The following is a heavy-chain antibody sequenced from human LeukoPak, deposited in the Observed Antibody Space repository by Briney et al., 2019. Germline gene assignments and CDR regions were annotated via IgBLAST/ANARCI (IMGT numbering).Heavy chain of an antibody. J-gene: IGHJ4*02. CDR3: ARDLGGIAVAPDY. CDR2: INSDGSST. D-gene: IGHD6-19*01. CDR1: GFTFSSYW. Sequence: PGGSLRLSCAASGFTFSSYWMHWVRQAPGKGLVRVSRINSDGSSTSYADSVKGRFTISRDNAKNTLYLQMDSLRAEDTAVYYCARDLGGIAVAPDYWGQGTLVTVSS. V-gene: IGHV3-74*01.